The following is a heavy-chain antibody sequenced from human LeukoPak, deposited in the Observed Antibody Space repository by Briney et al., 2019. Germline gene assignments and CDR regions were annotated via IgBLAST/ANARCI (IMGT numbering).Heavy chain of an antibody. J-gene: IGHJ1*01. V-gene: IGHV1-18*01. CDR2: ISAYNGNT. CDR1: GYTSTSYG. D-gene: IGHD3-22*01. CDR3: ARDQSHYYDSSGYYKYFQH. Sequence: ASVKVSCKASGYTSTSYGISWVRQAPGQGLEWMGWISAYNGNTNYAQKLQGRVTMTTDTSTSTAYMELRSLRSDDTAVYYCARDQSHYYDSSGYYKYFQHWGQGTLVTVSS.